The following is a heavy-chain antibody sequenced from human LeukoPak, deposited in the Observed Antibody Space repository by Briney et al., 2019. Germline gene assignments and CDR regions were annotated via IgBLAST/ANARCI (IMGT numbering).Heavy chain of an antibody. D-gene: IGHD6-13*01. CDR2: IIPILGIA. J-gene: IGHJ4*02. V-gene: IGHV1-69*04. CDR1: EGTFSSYA. CDR3: ARDKGHAAAASLYYFDY. Sequence: SVKVSCKASEGTFSSYAISWVRQAPGQGLEWMGRIIPILGIANYAQKFQGRVTITADKSTSTAYMELSSLRSEDTAVYYCARDKGHAAAASLYYFDYWGQGTLVTVSS.